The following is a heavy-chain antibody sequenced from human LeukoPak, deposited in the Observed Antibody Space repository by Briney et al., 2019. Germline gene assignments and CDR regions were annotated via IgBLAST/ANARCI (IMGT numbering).Heavy chain of an antibody. CDR3: ARGWASGSYRKSGFDY. V-gene: IGHV1-8*01. Sequence: SVKVSCKASGYTFTSYDINRVRQATAQGLEWMGGMNPNSGNTDYAQKFKGRVTMTRNTSISTAYMELSSLRSEDTAVYYCARGWASGSYRKSGFDYWGQGTLVTVSS. J-gene: IGHJ4*02. CDR2: MNPNSGNT. D-gene: IGHD3-10*01. CDR1: GYTFTSYD.